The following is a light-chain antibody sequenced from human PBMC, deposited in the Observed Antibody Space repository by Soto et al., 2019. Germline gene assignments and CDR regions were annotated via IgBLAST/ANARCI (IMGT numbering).Light chain of an antibody. Sequence: EIVLTQSPGTLSLSPGERATLSCRASQSVSSSFLAWYQKKPGQAPRLLIYGASSRATGIPGRFSGSVSGTDFTLTISGLEPEDFAVYYCQQYGSSPWTFGQGIKVEVK. J-gene: IGKJ1*01. CDR2: GAS. V-gene: IGKV3-20*01. CDR3: QQYGSSPWT. CDR1: QSVSSSF.